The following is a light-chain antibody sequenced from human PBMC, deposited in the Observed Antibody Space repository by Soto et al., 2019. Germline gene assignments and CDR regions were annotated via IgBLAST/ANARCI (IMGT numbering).Light chain of an antibody. CDR2: SNN. J-gene: IGLJ2*01. Sequence: QSVLTQPPSASGTPGQRVTMSCSGSSSNIGSNTVNWYQQLPGTAPKLLIYSNNQRPSGVPDRFSGSKSGTSASLAISWLLSEDEADYYCSTWDDSLSALVVFGGGTKLTDL. V-gene: IGLV1-44*01. CDR1: SSNIGSNT. CDR3: STWDDSLSALVV.